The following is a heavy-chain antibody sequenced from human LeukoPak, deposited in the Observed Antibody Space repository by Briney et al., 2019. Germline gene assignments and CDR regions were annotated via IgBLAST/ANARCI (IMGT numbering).Heavy chain of an antibody. V-gene: IGHV3-7*05. CDR1: GFTFSSYW. CDR2: IKQDGSEQ. D-gene: IGHD6-13*01. Sequence: GGSLRLSCAASGFTFSSYWMTWVRQAPGKGLEWVANIKQDGSEQYYVDSVKGRFTISRDNAKNSLYLQMNSLRAEDTALYYCARGTLKAAATDFDYWGQGTLVTVSS. CDR3: ARGTLKAAATDFDY. J-gene: IGHJ4*02.